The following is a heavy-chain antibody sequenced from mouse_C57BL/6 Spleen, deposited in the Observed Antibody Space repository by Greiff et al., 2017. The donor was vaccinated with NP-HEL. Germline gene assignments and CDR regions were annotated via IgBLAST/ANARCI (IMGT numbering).Heavy chain of an antibody. J-gene: IGHJ2*01. CDR1: GFTFSDYY. D-gene: IGHD1-3*01. CDR2: INYDGSST. CDR3: ARDWSGDYYFDY. Sequence: EVKLMESEGGLVQPGSSMKLSCTASGFTFSDYYMAWVRQVPEKGLEWVANINYDGSSTYYLDSLKSRFIISRDNAKNILYLQMSSLKSEDTATYYCARDWSGDYYFDYWGQGTTLTVSS. V-gene: IGHV5-16*01.